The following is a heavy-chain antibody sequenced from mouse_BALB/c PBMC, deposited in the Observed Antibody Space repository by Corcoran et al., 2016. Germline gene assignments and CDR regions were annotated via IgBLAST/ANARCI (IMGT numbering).Heavy chain of an antibody. J-gene: IGHJ4*01. Sequence: QVQLQQSRAELARPGASVKLSCKASGYTFTDYYINWVKQRTGQGLEWIGEIYPGSGNTYYNEKFKGKATLTADKSSSTACMQLSSLTSEDSAVYFCARAYYGNPYAMDYWGQGTSVTVSS. V-gene: IGHV1-77*01. D-gene: IGHD2-10*01. CDR1: GYTFTDYY. CDR3: ARAYYGNPYAMDY. CDR2: IYPGSGNT.